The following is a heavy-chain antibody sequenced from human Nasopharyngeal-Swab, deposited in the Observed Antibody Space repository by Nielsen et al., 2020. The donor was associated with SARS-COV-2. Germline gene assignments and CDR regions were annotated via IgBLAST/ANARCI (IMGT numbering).Heavy chain of an antibody. D-gene: IGHD6-13*01. J-gene: IGHJ4*02. CDR3: VRSSSWYYFDY. CDR2: IYYNGNT. Sequence: PGKGLEWIGNIYYNGNTYQNPSHKSRLTISVDKSKNQFPLQLSSVTAADTAVYYCVRSSSWYYFDYWAQGTQVTVSS. V-gene: IGHV4-39*01.